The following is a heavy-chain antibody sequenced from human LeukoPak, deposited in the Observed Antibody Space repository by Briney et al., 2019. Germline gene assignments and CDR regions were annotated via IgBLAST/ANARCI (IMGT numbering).Heavy chain of an antibody. CDR2: IKQDGSES. CDR3: ASQSHCSSTSCYEGYYYMDV. J-gene: IGHJ6*03. CDR1: GFMFSNYW. V-gene: IGHV3-7*01. D-gene: IGHD2-2*01. Sequence: GGSLRLSCAASGFMFSNYWMSWVRQAPGKGLEWVANIKQDGSESRYVDSVKGRFTLSRDNAKNSLYLQMNSLRAEDTAVYYCASQSHCSSTSCYEGYYYMDVWGKGTTVTVSS.